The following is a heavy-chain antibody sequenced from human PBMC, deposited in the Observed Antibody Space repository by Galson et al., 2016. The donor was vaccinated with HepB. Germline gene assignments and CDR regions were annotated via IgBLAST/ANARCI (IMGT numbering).Heavy chain of an antibody. CDR3: AKAGSGWSGRARYSDL. V-gene: IGHV3-23*01. J-gene: IGHJ2*01. CDR1: GFTFSNYA. D-gene: IGHD6-19*01. Sequence: SLRLSCAASGFTFSNYAMNWVRQTPGKGLEWVTDISGSGGRTLYADSVKGRLAISRDNSKKALYLQMNNLRDEDTAEYFCAKAGSGWSGRARYSDLWGRGTLVTVSS. CDR2: ISGSGGRT.